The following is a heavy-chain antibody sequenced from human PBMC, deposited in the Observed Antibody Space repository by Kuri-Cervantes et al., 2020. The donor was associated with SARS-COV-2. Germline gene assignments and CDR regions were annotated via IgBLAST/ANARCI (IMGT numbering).Heavy chain of an antibody. D-gene: IGHD5-24*01. Sequence: SETLSLTCTVSGGSISSSSYYWGWVRQPPGKGLEWIGSIYYSGNTYYNPSLKSRVTISLDTSKNHVSLRLTSATAADTAVYYCGRVSWLPLWRRYSDSWGQGTLVTVSS. CDR3: GRVSWLPLWRRYSDS. CDR1: GGSISSSSYY. V-gene: IGHV4-39*07. CDR2: IYYSGNT. J-gene: IGHJ4*02.